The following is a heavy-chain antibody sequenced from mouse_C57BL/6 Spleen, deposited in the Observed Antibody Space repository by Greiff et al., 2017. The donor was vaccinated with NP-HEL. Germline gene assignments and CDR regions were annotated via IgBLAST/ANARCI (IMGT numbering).Heavy chain of an antibody. CDR2: ISSGGDYI. V-gene: IGHV5-9-1*02. D-gene: IGHD3-3*01. CDR3: TRDDIRGLFFGY. Sequence: EVKLVESGEGLVKPGGSLKLSCAASGFTFSSYAMSWVRQTPEKRLEWVAYISSGGDYIYYAEPLKGRFNISRDHARNTLYLQMSSLKSEDTAMYYCTRDDIRGLFFGYWGQGTTLTVSS. J-gene: IGHJ2*01. CDR1: GFTFSSYA.